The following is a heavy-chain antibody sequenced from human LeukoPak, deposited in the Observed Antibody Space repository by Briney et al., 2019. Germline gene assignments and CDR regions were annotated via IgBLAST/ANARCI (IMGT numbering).Heavy chain of an antibody. D-gene: IGHD3-3*01. V-gene: IGHV3-7*01. J-gene: IGHJ3*02. CDR1: GFTFSSYG. CDR3: ARDSFSRISVFGVVSDAFDI. Sequence: PGGSLRLSCAASGFTFSSYGMDWVRQAPGKGLEWVANIKQDGSEKYYVDSVKGRFTISRDNAKNSLYLQMNSLRAEDTAVYYCARDSFSRISVFGVVSDAFDIWGQGTTVTVSS. CDR2: IKQDGSEK.